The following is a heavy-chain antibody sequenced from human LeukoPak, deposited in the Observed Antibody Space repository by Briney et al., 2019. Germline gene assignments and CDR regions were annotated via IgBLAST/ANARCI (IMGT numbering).Heavy chain of an antibody. V-gene: IGHV1-69*05. D-gene: IGHD6-19*01. CDR2: IIPIFGTA. J-gene: IGHJ5*02. Sequence: SVKVSCKASGGTFSSYAISWVRQAPGQGLEWMGGIIPIFGTANYAQKFQGRVTITTDESTSTAYMEPSSLRSEDTAVYYCARKRQWPENWFDPWGQGTLVTVSS. CDR3: ARKRQWPENWFDP. CDR1: GGTFSSYA.